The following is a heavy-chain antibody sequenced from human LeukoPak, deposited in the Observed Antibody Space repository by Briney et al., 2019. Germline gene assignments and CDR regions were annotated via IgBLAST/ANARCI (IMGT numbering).Heavy chain of an antibody. CDR3: ARDALLWFGESHTGYFDY. CDR2: IWSDGNNK. D-gene: IGHD3-10*01. V-gene: IGHV3-33*01. Sequence: PGGSLRLSCAATGFTFSTYGMHWVRQAPGKGLEWVAVIWSDGNNKFYADSVKGRFTFSRDNSRNTLSLQMNSLRAEDTAVYYCARDALLWFGESHTGYFDYWGQGTLVTVSS. CDR1: GFTFSTYG. J-gene: IGHJ4*02.